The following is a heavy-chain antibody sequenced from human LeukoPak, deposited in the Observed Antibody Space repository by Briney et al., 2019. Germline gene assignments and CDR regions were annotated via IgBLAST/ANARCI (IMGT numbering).Heavy chain of an antibody. V-gene: IGHV3-48*03. CDR2: ISSSGSTI. CDR1: GFTFSSYE. D-gene: IGHD1-26*01. J-gene: IGHJ4*02. Sequence: GGSLRLSCAASGFTFSSYEMNWVRQAPGKGLEWVSYISSSGSTIYYADSVKGRFTISRDNAKNSLYLQMNSLRAEDTAVYYCARDGKRGKYCFDYWGQGTLVTVSS. CDR3: ARDGKRGKYCFDY.